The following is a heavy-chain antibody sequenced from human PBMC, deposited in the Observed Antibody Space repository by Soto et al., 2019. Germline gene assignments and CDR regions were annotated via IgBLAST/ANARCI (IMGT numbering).Heavy chain of an antibody. CDR2: ISYDGSNK. CDR1: GFTFSSYA. D-gene: IGHD3-3*01. Sequence: PGGSLRLSXAASGFTFSSYAMHWVRQAPGKGLEWVAVISYDGSNKYYADSVKGRFTISRDNSKNTLYLQMNSLRAEDTAVYYCASGPVYLEWLNWFDPWGQGTLVTVSS. CDR3: ASGPVYLEWLNWFDP. J-gene: IGHJ5*02. V-gene: IGHV3-30-3*01.